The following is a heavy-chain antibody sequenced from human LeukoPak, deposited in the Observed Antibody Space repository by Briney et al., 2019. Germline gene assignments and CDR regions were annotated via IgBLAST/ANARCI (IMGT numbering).Heavy chain of an antibody. CDR2: INPNSGGT. J-gene: IGHJ6*03. Sequence: ASVKVSCKASGYTFTGYYMHWVRQAPGQGLEWMGRINPNSGGTNYAQKFQGRVTMTRDTSISTAYMELSRLRSEDTAVYYCARGVPAVVVPAATDHYYYYYYMDVWGKGTTVTVSS. CDR1: GYTFTGYY. V-gene: IGHV1-2*06. D-gene: IGHD2-2*01. CDR3: ARGVPAVVVPAATDHYYYYYYMDV.